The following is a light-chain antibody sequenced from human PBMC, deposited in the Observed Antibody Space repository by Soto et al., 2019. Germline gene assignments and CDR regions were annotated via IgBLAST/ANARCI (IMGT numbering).Light chain of an antibody. CDR3: QQCNNWPPA. J-gene: IGKJ2*01. CDR1: QSISNN. Sequence: EIVMTQSPATLSVSPGETATLSCRASQSISNNLAWYQQKPGQAPRLLIYDASTRATGIPSRFSGRGSGTEFTLTISSLQSEDFAVYYCQQCNNWPPAFGQGTKLEI. V-gene: IGKV3-15*01. CDR2: DAS.